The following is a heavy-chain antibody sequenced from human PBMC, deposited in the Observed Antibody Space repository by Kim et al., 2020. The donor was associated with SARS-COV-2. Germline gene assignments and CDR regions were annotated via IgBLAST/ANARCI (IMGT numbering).Heavy chain of an antibody. CDR1: GGSISSSNW. V-gene: IGHV4-4*02. D-gene: IGHD6-13*01. Sequence: SETLSLTCAVSGGSISSSNWWSWVRQPPGKGREWIGEIYDSGSTNHNPSLKSRVTISVDKSKNQFSLKLSSVTAADTAVYYCARSRSAAGTVEGIDYWGPGTLVTVSS. J-gene: IGHJ4*02. CDR3: ARSRSAAGTVEGIDY. CDR2: IYDSGST.